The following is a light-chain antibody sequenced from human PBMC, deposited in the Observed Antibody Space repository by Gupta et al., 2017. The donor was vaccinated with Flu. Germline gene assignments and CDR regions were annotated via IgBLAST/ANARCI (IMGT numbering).Light chain of an antibody. V-gene: IGLV7-43*01. J-gene: IGLJ1*01. CDR3: LRYYGGVQGV. CDR1: TGAVTSDYY. Sequence: QTVVPQEPSLTVSPGGTATLTCGSSTGAVTSDYYPNWFQQKPGQAPTALIYSTNMKFSWTPGRFSGSLLGDKAALTVSNVQPEDEADYYCLRYYGGVQGVFGPGTKVTVL. CDR2: STN.